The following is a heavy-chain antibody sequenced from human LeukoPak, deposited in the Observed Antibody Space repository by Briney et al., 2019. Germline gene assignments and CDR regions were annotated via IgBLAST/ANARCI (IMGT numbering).Heavy chain of an antibody. CDR3: ARLYYDFWSGYLLYYFYYGMDV. CDR2: IKQDGSEK. V-gene: IGHV3-7*01. J-gene: IGHJ6*02. D-gene: IGHD3-3*01. CDR1: GFTFSTYA. Sequence: GGSLRLSCAASGFTFSTYAMSWVRQAPGKGLEWVANIKQDGSEKYYVDSVKGRFTISRDNAKNSLYLQMNSLRAEDTAVYYCARLYYDFWSGYLLYYFYYGMDVWGQGTTVTVSS.